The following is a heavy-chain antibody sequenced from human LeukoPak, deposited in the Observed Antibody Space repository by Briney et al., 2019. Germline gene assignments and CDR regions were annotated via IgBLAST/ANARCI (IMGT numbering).Heavy chain of an antibody. Sequence: GASLLLSCASSDFTFSSYEMNWVRPAPGKGLEWVSYISSSGSTIYYADSVKGRFTISRDNTKNSLYLQMNSLRAEDTAVYYCARDRGTSTVRSFDIWGQGTMVTVSS. CDR2: ISSSGSTI. J-gene: IGHJ3*02. CDR3: ARDRGTSTVRSFDI. D-gene: IGHD4-17*01. V-gene: IGHV3-48*03. CDR1: DFTFSSYE.